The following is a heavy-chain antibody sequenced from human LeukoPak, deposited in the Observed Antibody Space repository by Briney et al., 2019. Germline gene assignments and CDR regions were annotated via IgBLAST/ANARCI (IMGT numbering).Heavy chain of an antibody. CDR1: GFSVNDNY. CDR3: ARTNPVYGDYDY. D-gene: IGHD4-17*01. J-gene: IGHJ4*02. V-gene: IGHV3-53*01. CDR2: MFPDGRT. Sequence: GGSLRLSCAVSGFSVNDNYMSWVRQAPGKGLQWVSVMFPDGRTYYADSVKGRFTISRDLARNTLLLQMHSLRADDTAVHYCARTNPVYGDYDYWGQGTLATVSS.